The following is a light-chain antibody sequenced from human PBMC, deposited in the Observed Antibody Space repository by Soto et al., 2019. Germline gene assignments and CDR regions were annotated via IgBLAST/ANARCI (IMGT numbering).Light chain of an antibody. V-gene: IGKV3-20*01. Sequence: EIVLTQSPGTLSLSPGERATLSCRASQTFPSNFLAWYQQRPGQAPRLLIYAASSRAPGIPDRFSGSASGKDFPLTISRREPKDFAVYYCKKYAIPHRPSGKGTKGDIK. CDR3: KKYAIPHRP. J-gene: IGKJ1*01. CDR2: AAS. CDR1: QTFPSNF.